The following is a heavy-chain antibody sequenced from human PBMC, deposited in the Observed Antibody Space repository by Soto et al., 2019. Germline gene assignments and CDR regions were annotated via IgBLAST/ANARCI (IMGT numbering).Heavy chain of an antibody. CDR2: IDPSGNGT. CDR1: GHTLINYY. D-gene: IGHD3-22*01. J-gene: IGHJ4*02. V-gene: IGHV1-46*01. Sequence: QVQLVQSGAEVKKPGASVKVSYKASGHTLINYYMHWVRQAPGQGLDWLGKIDPSGNGTSYAERFQGRITLTSDTSTNTVYVELSSLRSEDTAIYYCAINYYDSSAFLYWGQGTLVTVSS. CDR3: AINYYDSSAFLY.